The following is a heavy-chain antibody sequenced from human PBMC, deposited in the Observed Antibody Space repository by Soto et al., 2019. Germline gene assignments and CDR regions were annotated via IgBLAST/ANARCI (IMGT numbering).Heavy chain of an antibody. CDR2: IRPYNGDT. CDR1: GYMFISYG. D-gene: IGHD5-18*01. J-gene: IGHJ4*02. V-gene: IGHV1-18*01. Sequence: ASVKVSCKASGYMFISYGINWVRQAPGQGPEWMGWIRPYNGDTKYAQSLQGRVTMTTDTSTSTAYMEMRSLRSDDTAVYYCTRDAAITWIQLWSDYWGQGTLVTVSS. CDR3: TRDAAITWIQLWSDY.